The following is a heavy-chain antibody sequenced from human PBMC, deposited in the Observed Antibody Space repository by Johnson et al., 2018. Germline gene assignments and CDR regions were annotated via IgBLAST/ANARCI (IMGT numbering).Heavy chain of an antibody. D-gene: IGHD6-19*01. CDR2: IYYNGGT. J-gene: IGHJ1*01. CDR1: GDSISSYY. Sequence: QVQLQESGPGLVKPSETLSLTCTVSGDSISSYYWSWIRQPPGKGLEWIAYIYYNGGTSYNPSLKSRVTISVDTSKNQFSLKLSSVTAADTAVYYCATGIAVAGAEYFHHWGQGTLVTVS. V-gene: IGHV4-59*01. CDR3: ATGIAVAGAEYFHH.